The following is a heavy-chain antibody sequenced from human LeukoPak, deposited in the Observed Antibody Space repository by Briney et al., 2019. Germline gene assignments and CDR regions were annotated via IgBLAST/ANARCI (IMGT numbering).Heavy chain of an antibody. CDR1: GFTFSSYS. CDR3: ARGYAIFGVVISYYYGMDV. D-gene: IGHD3-3*01. J-gene: IGHJ6*02. V-gene: IGHV3-48*01. Sequence: GGSLRLSCAASGFTFSSYSMTWVRQAPGKGLEWVSYISSSSSTIYYADSVKGRFTISRDNAKNSLYLQMNSLRAEDTAVYYCARGYAIFGVVISYYYGMDVWGQGTTVTVSS. CDR2: ISSSSSTI.